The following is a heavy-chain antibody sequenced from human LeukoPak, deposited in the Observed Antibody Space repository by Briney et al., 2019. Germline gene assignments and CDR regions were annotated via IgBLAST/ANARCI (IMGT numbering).Heavy chain of an antibody. J-gene: IGHJ3*02. V-gene: IGHV3-11*01. CDR3: ASGVVVPAASDAFDI. CDR2: ISSSGSTI. D-gene: IGHD2-2*01. CDR1: GFTFSDYY. Sequence: GGSLRLSCAASGFTFSDYYMSWIRQAPGKGLEWVSYISSSGSTIYYADSVKGRFTISRDNAKNSLYLQMNSLRAEDTAVYYCASGVVVPAASDAFDIWGQGTMVTVSS.